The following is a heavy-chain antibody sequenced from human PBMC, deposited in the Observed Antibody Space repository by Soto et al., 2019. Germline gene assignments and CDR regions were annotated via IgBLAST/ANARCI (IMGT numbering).Heavy chain of an antibody. CDR3: AKDPMDDIVVVPAAPRDDY. D-gene: IGHD2-2*01. CDR2: ISGSGGST. CDR1: GFTFSSYA. Sequence: VGSLRLSCAASGFTFSSYAMSWVRQAPGKGLDWVSAISGSGGSTYYADSVKGRFTISRDNSKNTLYLQMNSLRAEDTAVYYCAKDPMDDIVVVPAAPRDDYWGQGTLVTVSS. V-gene: IGHV3-23*01. J-gene: IGHJ4*02.